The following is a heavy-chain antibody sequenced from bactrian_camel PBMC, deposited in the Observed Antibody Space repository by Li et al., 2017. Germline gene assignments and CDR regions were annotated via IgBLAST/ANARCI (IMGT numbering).Heavy chain of an antibody. D-gene: IGHD5*01. CDR1: GFTFGSYR. CDR2: ISPGSGRR. J-gene: IGHJ4*01. Sequence: EVQLVESGGGLVQPGGSLRLSRAGSGFTFGSYRMSWVRQAPGKECEGVAAISPGSGRRYYGDSVEGRFTISQDNAKNTVYLQMNNLKPEDTAMYYCAFEEGFSPMSWVRANFEYWGQGTQVTVS. CDR3: AFEEGFSPMSWVRANFEY. V-gene: IGHV3S40*01.